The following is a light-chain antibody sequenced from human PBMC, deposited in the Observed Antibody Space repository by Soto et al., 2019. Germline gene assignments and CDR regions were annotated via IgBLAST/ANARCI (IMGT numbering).Light chain of an antibody. Sequence: QSVLTQPASVSGSPGQLITISCTGTSSDVGGYNSVSWYQQHPGKAPKLMIFDVSSRPSGVSNRFSGSKSGNTASLTISGLQAEDEADYYCCSYTSGSTLYVFGTGTKVTVL. CDR3: CSYTSGSTLYV. J-gene: IGLJ1*01. CDR2: DVS. CDR1: SSDVGGYNS. V-gene: IGLV2-14*01.